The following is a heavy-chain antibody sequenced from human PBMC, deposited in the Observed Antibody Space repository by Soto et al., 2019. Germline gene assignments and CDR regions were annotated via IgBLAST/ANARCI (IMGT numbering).Heavy chain of an antibody. V-gene: IGHV1-18*01. Sequence: ASVKVSCKASGYTFTSYGISWVRQAPGQGLEWMGWISAYNGNTNYAQKLQGRVTMTTDTSTSTAYMGLRSLRSDDTAVYYCARESWLIRSSVTPAIYYYYYMDVWGKGTTVTVSS. CDR1: GYTFTSYG. D-gene: IGHD4-17*01. CDR2: ISAYNGNT. J-gene: IGHJ6*03. CDR3: ARESWLIRSSVTPAIYYYYYMDV.